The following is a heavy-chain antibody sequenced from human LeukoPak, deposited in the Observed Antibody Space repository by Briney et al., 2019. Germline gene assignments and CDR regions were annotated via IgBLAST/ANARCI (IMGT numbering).Heavy chain of an antibody. V-gene: IGHV3-21*04. D-gene: IGHD5-18*01. J-gene: IGHJ4*02. Sequence: GGSLRLSCAASGFTFSSYWMSWVRQAPGKGLEWVSSISSSSSYIYYADSVKGRFTISRDNAKNSLYLQMNSLRAEDTAVYYCARARGYSLKYFDYWGQGTLVTVSS. CDR2: ISSSSSYI. CDR1: GFTFSSYW. CDR3: ARARGYSLKYFDY.